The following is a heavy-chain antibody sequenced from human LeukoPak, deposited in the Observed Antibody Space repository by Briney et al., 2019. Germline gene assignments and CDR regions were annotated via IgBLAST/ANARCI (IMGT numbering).Heavy chain of an antibody. CDR3: ARDLRYCSGGSCYLGPNYYYYMDV. V-gene: IGHV1-2*02. CDR1: GCTFTDYY. CDR2: INPHSGGT. D-gene: IGHD2-15*01. Sequence: ASVKVSCKASGCTFTDYYVHWVRQAPGQGLEWMGWINPHSGGTNYAQKFQGRVTMTRDMSISTAYMELSRLRSDDTAVYYCARDLRYCSGGSCYLGPNYYYYMDVWGKGTTVTISS. J-gene: IGHJ6*03.